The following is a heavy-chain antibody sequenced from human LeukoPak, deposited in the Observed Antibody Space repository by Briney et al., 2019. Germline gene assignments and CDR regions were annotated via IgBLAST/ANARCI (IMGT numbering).Heavy chain of an antibody. V-gene: IGHV3-30*18. CDR1: GFTFSSYA. CDR3: AKDRAVGSAIYDFDY. J-gene: IGHJ4*02. Sequence: GRSLTLSCAASGFTFSSYAMHWVRQAPGKGLEGVAVIASDGRDKKYVDSVKGRFTISRDNSRNTLFLQMNSLRPEDTAVYYCAKDRAVGSAIYDFDYWGQGNLVTVSS. CDR2: IASDGRDK. D-gene: IGHD3-3*01.